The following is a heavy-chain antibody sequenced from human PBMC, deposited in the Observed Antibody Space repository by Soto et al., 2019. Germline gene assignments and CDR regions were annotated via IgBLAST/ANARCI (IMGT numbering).Heavy chain of an antibody. CDR1: VFTLNIDA. Sequence: GGSLKASGSSSVFTLNIDAMDWVRVAPGKGLEWVAVISYDGSNKYYADSVKGRFTISRDNSKNTLYLQMNSLRAEDTAVYYCARGTVEVVVAPIPTDVWCQGTTVTVSS. CDR2: ISYDGSNK. V-gene: IGHV3-30-3*01. D-gene: IGHD2-15*01. J-gene: IGHJ6*02. CDR3: ARGTVEVVVAPIPTDV.